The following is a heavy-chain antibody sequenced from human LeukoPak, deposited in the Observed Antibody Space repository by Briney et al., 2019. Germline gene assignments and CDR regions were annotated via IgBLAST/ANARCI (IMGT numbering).Heavy chain of an antibody. CDR1: GYTFTGYC. CDR3: ARDRGDY. D-gene: IGHD3-10*01. J-gene: IGHJ4*02. CDR2: ISPSGGST. Sequence: ASVKVSCKAFGYTFTGYCMHWVRQAPGQGPEWMGVISPSGGSTIYAQKFKGRVTLTRDMSTSTDYLELSSLRSEDTAVYYCARDRGDYWGQGTLVTVSS. V-gene: IGHV1-46*01.